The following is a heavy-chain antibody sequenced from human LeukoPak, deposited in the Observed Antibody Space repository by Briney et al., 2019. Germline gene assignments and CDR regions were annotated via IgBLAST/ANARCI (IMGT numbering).Heavy chain of an antibody. CDR2: ISHSGIT. CDR1: GYFISSGYY. V-gene: IGHV4-38-2*01. D-gene: IGHD2-2*01. Sequence: SETLSLTCAVSGYFISSGYYWGWIRQPPGKGLEWIGSISHSGITHYNPSLKSRVTISIDTSKNQFSLKLSSVTAADTAVYYCARKYCSTTNCFAGKAFDIWGQGTMVTVSS. J-gene: IGHJ3*02. CDR3: ARKYCSTTNCFAGKAFDI.